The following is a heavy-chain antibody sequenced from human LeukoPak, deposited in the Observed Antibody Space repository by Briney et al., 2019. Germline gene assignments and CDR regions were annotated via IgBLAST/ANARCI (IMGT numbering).Heavy chain of an antibody. CDR3: SKKGQADDYGKPG. V-gene: IGHV3-48*04. CDR2: ISGSSSAI. Sequence: GGSLRLSCGASGFTFSDHGMNWVRQAPGKGLEWLSYISGSSSAIYYADSVKARFTISRDNSKNSMYLQMNSLRAEDTAVYFCSKKGQADDYGKPGWGQGTLVTVSS. J-gene: IGHJ4*02. D-gene: IGHD4-17*01. CDR1: GFTFSDHG.